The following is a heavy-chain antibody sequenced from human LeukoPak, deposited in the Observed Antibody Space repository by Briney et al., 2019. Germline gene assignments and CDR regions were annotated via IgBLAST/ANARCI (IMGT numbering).Heavy chain of an antibody. D-gene: IGHD1-1*01. CDR3: ARGRQPLDY. J-gene: IGHJ4*02. V-gene: IGHV4-34*01. Sequence: SETLSLTCAVYGGSFSGYCWSWIRQPPGKGLEWIGEINHSGSTNYNPSHKSRVTISVDTSKNQFSLKLSSVTAADTAVYYRARGRQPLDYWGQGTLVTVSS. CDR1: GGSFSGYC. CDR2: INHSGST.